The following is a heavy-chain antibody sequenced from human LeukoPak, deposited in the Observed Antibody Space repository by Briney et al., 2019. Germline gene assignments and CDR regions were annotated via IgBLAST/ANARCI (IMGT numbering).Heavy chain of an antibody. J-gene: IGHJ4*02. V-gene: IGHV4-59*12. CDR2: IYYSGST. D-gene: IGHD3-22*01. Sequence: SETLSLTCTVSGGSISSYYWSWIRQPPGKGLEWIGYIYYSGSTNYNPSLKSRVTISVDTSKNQFSLKLSSVTAADTAVYYCASGVVDSSGYYYFDYWGQGTLVTVSS. CDR3: ASGVVDSSGYYYFDY. CDR1: GGSISSYY.